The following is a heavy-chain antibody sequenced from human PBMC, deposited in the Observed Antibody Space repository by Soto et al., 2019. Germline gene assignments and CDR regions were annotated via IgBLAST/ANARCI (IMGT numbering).Heavy chain of an antibody. CDR2: IYYSGST. CDR3: AREGNLGYCSSTSCPEMHYYYYYGMDV. V-gene: IGHV4-31*03. CDR1: GGSISSGGHY. Sequence: SETLSLTCTVSGGSISSGGHYWSWIRQHPGKGLEWIGYIYYSGSTYYNPSLKSRVTISVDTSKNQFSLKLSSVTAADTAVYYCAREGNLGYCSSTSCPEMHYYYYYGMDVWGQGTTVTVSS. J-gene: IGHJ6*02. D-gene: IGHD2-2*01.